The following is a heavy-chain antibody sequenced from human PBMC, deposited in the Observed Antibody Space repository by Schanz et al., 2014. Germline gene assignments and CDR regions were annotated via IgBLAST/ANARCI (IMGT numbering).Heavy chain of an antibody. J-gene: IGHJ4*02. CDR2: ISGSGGST. Sequence: EVQLVESGGGLVQPGGSLRLSCAASGFTVSKNYMSWVRQAPGKGLEWVSGISGSGGSTYDADSVKGRFTISRDNSKNTLYLQMNSLRAEDTAVYYCAKDHAGSDILTALGNWGQGTLVTVSS. CDR1: GFTVSKNY. CDR3: AKDHAGSDILTALGN. V-gene: IGHV3-23*04. D-gene: IGHD3-9*01.